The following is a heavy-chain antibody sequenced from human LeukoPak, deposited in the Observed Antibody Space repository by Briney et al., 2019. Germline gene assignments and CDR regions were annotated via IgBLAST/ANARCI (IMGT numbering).Heavy chain of an antibody. CDR2: IYHSGGT. CDR1: GGSISSSNR. J-gene: IGHJ4*02. D-gene: IGHD3-9*01. V-gene: IGHV4-4*02. Sequence: SGTLSLTCAVSGGSISSSNRWSGVRQPPGRGLEWIGEIYHSGGTNYNPSLKSRVTISVDKSKNQFSLKLSSVTAADTAVYYCARAVGYYDILTGYYNRGYFDYWGQGTLVTVSS. CDR3: ARAVGYYDILTGYYNRGYFDY.